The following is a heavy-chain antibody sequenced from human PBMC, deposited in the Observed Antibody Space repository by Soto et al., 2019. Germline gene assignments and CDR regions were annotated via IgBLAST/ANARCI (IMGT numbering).Heavy chain of an antibody. Sequence: VQLVESGGGLIQPGGSLRLSCAASGFIVSDNHMTWVRQAPGRGPEWVSTVYYNGNTYNADSVKGRVTISIDNSKNMVYLQMTSLRVADTAVYFCARGVDTAKVGYWGQGTLVTVSS. CDR2: VYYNGNT. CDR1: GFIVSDNH. D-gene: IGHD5-18*01. V-gene: IGHV3-53*01. J-gene: IGHJ4*02. CDR3: ARGVDTAKVGY.